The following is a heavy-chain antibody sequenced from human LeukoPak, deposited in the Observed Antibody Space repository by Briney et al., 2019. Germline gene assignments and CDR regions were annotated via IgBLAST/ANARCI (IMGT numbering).Heavy chain of an antibody. CDR2: INHSGST. D-gene: IGHD2-2*02. CDR1: GGSFSGYY. Sequence: SETLSLTCAAYGGSFSGYYWSWIRQPPGKGLEWIGEINHSGSTNYNPSLKRRVTISVDTSKNQFSLKLSSVTAADTAVYYCARGPGPDIVVVPAAIFDYWGQGTLVTVSS. J-gene: IGHJ4*02. CDR3: ARGPGPDIVVVPAAIFDY. V-gene: IGHV4-34*01.